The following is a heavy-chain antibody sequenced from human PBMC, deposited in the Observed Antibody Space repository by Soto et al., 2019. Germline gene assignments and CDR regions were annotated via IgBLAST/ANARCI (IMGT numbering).Heavy chain of an antibody. CDR1: GFTFSSYA. J-gene: IGHJ5*02. CDR3: AKAGRPFYDLWSENRFDP. CDR2: ISGSGGAT. Sequence: GGSLRLSCTASGFTFSSYAMTWVRQAPGKGLEWVSSISGSGGATYYADSVKGRFTISRDDSKNTLFLQMDSLRAEDMALYYCAKAGRPFYDLWSENRFDPWGQGTLVTVSS. D-gene: IGHD3-3*01. V-gene: IGHV3-23*01.